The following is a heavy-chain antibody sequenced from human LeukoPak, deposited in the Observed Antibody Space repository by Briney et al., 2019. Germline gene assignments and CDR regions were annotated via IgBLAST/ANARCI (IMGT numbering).Heavy chain of an antibody. D-gene: IGHD3-9*01. J-gene: IGHJ4*02. Sequence: PGGSLRLSCAASGFTFSSYAMSWVRQAPGKGLEWVSAISGSSGSTYYADSVKGRFTISRDNSKNTLYLQMNSLRAEDTVVYYCAKDYDILTGSEYWGQGTLVTVSS. V-gene: IGHV3-23*01. CDR2: ISGSSGST. CDR1: GFTFSSYA. CDR3: AKDYDILTGSEY.